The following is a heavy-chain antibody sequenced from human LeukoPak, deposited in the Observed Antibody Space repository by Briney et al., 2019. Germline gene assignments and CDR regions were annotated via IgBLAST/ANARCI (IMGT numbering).Heavy chain of an antibody. CDR2: INSDGSST. V-gene: IGHV3-74*01. J-gene: IGHJ4*02. Sequence: GGSLRLSCAAPGFTFSSYWMHWVRQAPGKGLVWVSRINSDGSSTSYADSVKGRFTISRDNAKNTLYLQMNSLRAEDTAVYYCARDLGYYDSSGFLGYWGQGTLVTVSS. CDR3: ARDLGYYDSSGFLGY. CDR1: GFTFSSYW. D-gene: IGHD3-22*01.